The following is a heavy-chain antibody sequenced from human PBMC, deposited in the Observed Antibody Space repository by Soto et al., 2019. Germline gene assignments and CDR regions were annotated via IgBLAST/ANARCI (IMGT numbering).Heavy chain of an antibody. D-gene: IGHD2-2*01. CDR3: ARDRESVVVPVGGVGYYYYYGMDV. CDR1: GFTFSSYS. J-gene: IGHJ6*02. V-gene: IGHV3-21*01. CDR2: ISSSSSYI. Sequence: PGGSLRLSCAASGFTFSSYSMNWVRQAPGKGLEWVSSISSSSSYIYYADSVKGRFTISRDNAKNSLYLQMNSLRAEDTAVYYCARDRESVVVPVGGVGYYYYYGMDVWGQGTTVTVSS.